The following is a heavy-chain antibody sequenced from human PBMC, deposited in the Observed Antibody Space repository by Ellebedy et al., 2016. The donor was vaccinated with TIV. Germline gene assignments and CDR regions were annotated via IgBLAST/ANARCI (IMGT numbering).Heavy chain of an antibody. CDR3: ATDSHRPSPHDPSNLGPPGELDN. CDR1: GYSLSDRF. J-gene: IGHJ4*02. Sequence: AASVKVSCKASGYSLSDRFMHGVRQAPGQGLEWMGVINHSAGSSKNAQRFQGRVSMIADTSTSTVYMELSSLKSGDTAVYYCATDSHRPSPHDPSNLGPPGELDNWGQGTLVIVSS. V-gene: IGHV1-46*01. CDR2: INHSAGSS. D-gene: IGHD1-14*01.